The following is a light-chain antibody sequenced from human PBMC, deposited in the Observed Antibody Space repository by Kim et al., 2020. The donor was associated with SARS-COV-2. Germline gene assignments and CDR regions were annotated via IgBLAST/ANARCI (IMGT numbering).Light chain of an antibody. CDR2: DAS. V-gene: IGKV1-5*01. Sequence: GDRVTITCRANQGISTWLAWYQQKPGKAPKLLIYDASSLESGVPSRFSGSGSGTEFTLTISSLQPDDFATYYCQQYHSSSPTFGQGTKVDIK. CDR1: QGISTW. J-gene: IGKJ1*01. CDR3: QQYHSSSPT.